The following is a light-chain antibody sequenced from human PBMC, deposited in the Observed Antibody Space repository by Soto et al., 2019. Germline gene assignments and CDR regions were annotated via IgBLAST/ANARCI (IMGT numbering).Light chain of an antibody. CDR2: DAS. CDR3: QQRSNWPALT. Sequence: EIVLTQSPATLSLSPGERATLSCRASQSVSSYLAWYQQKPGQAPRLLSYDASNRATGIPARFSGSGSGTDFTLIISYLEPEDFAVYYCQQRSNWPALTFGGGTKVEMK. CDR1: QSVSSY. V-gene: IGKV3-11*01. J-gene: IGKJ4*01.